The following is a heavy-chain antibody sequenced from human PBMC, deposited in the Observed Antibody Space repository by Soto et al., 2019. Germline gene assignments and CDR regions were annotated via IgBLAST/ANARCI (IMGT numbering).Heavy chain of an antibody. Sequence: ASVKVSCKASGGTFSSDVINWVRQAPGQGLEWMGGITPIFSTTKYAQKFQGRVTVTTDESASTVYLELSSLRSEDTAVYYCATGPLYASGVANYWGQGALVTVSS. D-gene: IGHD3-10*01. J-gene: IGHJ4*02. CDR3: ATGPLYASGVANY. CDR1: GGTFSSDV. CDR2: ITPIFSTT. V-gene: IGHV1-69*05.